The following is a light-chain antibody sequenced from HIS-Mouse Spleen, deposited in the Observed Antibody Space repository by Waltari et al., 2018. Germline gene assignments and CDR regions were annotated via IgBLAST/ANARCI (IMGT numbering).Light chain of an antibody. CDR3: QQRSNCPIT. V-gene: IGKV3-11*01. CDR1: QSVSSY. J-gene: IGKJ5*01. CDR2: DAS. Sequence: EIVLTQSPATLSLSPGERATRSGRASQSVSSYLAWYQQKPGQAPRLLIYDASNRATGIPARFSGSGSGTDFTLTISSLEPEDFAVYYCQQRSNCPITFGQGTRLEIK.